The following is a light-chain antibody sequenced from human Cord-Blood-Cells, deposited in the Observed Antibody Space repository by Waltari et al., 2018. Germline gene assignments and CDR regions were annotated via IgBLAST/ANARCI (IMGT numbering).Light chain of an antibody. J-gene: IGKJ4*01. Sequence: IQLTQSPSPLSASVGDRGTTTCRASQGISSYLAWYQQKPGKAPKLLIYAASTLQSGVPSRFSGSGSGTDFTLTISSLQPEDFATYYCQQLNSYPLTFGGGTKVEIK. CDR1: QGISSY. V-gene: IGKV1-9*01. CDR2: AAS. CDR3: QQLNSYPLT.